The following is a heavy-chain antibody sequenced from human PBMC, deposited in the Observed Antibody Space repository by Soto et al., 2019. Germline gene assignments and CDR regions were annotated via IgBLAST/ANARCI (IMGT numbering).Heavy chain of an antibody. CDR1: GYTFTSYD. J-gene: IGHJ4*02. Sequence: ASVKVSCKASGYTFTSYDINWVRQATGQGLEWMGWMNPNSGNTGYAQKFQGRVTMTRKTSISTAYMELSSLRSEDTAVYYCARGIRPRIMTTTLSYWGQGTMVTVYS. CDR3: ARGIRPRIMTTTLSY. D-gene: IGHD3-16*01. V-gene: IGHV1-8*01. CDR2: MNPNSGNT.